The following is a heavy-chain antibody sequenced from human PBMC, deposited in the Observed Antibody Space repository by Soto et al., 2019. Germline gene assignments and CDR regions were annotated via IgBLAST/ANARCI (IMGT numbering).Heavy chain of an antibody. D-gene: IGHD3-22*01. CDR1: GGAISGDYY. J-gene: IGHJ5*01. CDR3: ARERYDPTGNRIDS. Sequence: PSETLSLTCTVSGGAISGDYYWNWIRQAPGKGLEWIGYVYHTGSTYHNPSLKSRGAIVVDTSNNQFSLKWKSVASGYTAVYFFARERYDPTGNRIDSWGQGIPVTVSS. V-gene: IGHV4-30-4*02. CDR2: VYHTGST.